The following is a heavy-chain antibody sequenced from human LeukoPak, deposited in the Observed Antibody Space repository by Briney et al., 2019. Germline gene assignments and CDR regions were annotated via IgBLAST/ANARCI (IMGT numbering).Heavy chain of an antibody. CDR1: GYTFTSYD. D-gene: IGHD3-3*01. CDR2: MNPNSGNT. CDR3: ARVKGGKYYDFWSGYWYFDL. V-gene: IGHV1-8*01. J-gene: IGHJ2*01. Sequence: GASVKVSCKASGYTFTSYDINWVRQATGQGLEWMGWMNPNSGNTGYAQKFQGRVTMTRNTSISTAYMELSSLRSEDTAVYYCARVKGGKYYDFWSGYWYFDLWGRGTLVTVSS.